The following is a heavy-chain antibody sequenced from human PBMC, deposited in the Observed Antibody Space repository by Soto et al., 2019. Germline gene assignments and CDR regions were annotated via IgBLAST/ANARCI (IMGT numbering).Heavy chain of an antibody. CDR2: IIPVFGTP. J-gene: IGHJ6*02. CDR3: ARGDATKIVVTTYYAMDV. D-gene: IGHD3-22*01. Sequence: QVQLVQSGAEVKKPGSSVKVSCKASGGSLSNYGISWVRQAPGQGLEWMGAIIPVFGTPNYAQKFQDRVTITADESTTTVYMEVRSLTSEATAVYYCARGDATKIVVTTYYAMDVWAKGPRSPSP. V-gene: IGHV1-69*12. CDR1: GGSLSNYG.